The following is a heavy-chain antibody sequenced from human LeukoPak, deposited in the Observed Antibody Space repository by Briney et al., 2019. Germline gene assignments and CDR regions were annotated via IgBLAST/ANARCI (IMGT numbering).Heavy chain of an antibody. J-gene: IGHJ4*02. V-gene: IGHV4-39*07. CDR2: IYYSGST. CDR1: GGSISSSSYY. Sequence: SETLSLTCTVSGGSISSSSYYWGWIRQPPGKWLEWIGSIYYSGSTYYNPSLKSRVTISVDTSKNQFSLKLSSVTAADTAVYYCARERGQGSYWGQGTLVTVSS. CDR3: ARERGQGSY. D-gene: IGHD2-15*01.